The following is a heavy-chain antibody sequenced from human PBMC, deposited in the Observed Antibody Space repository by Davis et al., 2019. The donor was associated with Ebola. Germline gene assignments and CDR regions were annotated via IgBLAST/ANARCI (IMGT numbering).Heavy chain of an antibody. CDR2: IYHSGST. CDR1: GGSFSGYY. Sequence: SQTLSLTCAVYGGSFSGYYWSWIRQPPGKGLEWIGYIYHSGSTYYNPSLKSRVTISVDRSKNQFSLNLSSVTAADTAVYYCARDLVLGYCSSTSCSSAYYGMDVWGQGTTVTVSS. V-gene: IGHV4-34*01. CDR3: ARDLVLGYCSSTSCSSAYYGMDV. D-gene: IGHD2-2*01. J-gene: IGHJ6*02.